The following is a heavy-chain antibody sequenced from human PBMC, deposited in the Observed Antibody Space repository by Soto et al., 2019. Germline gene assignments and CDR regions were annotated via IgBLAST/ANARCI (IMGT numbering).Heavy chain of an antibody. CDR1: GGSISSYY. J-gene: IGHJ4*02. CDR2: IYYSGST. CDR3: ARLDSSSWYYFDY. Sequence: PSGTLSLTCTVSGGSISSYYWSWIRQPPGKGLEWIGYIYYSGSTNYNPSLKSRVTISVDTSKNQFSLKLSSVTAADTAVYYCARLDSSSWYYFDYWGQGTLVTVSS. D-gene: IGHD6-13*01. V-gene: IGHV4-59*01.